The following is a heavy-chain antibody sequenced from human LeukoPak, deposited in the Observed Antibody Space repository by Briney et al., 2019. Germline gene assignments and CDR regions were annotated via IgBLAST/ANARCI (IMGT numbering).Heavy chain of an antibody. V-gene: IGHV3-33*08. CDR2: IWYDGSNK. CDR1: EFTFDDYA. CDR3: ASERYCSGGSCYGGMDV. Sequence: GGSLRLSCAASEFTFDDYAMHWVRQAPGKGLEWVAVIWYDGSNKYYADSVKGRFTISRDNSKNTLYLQMNSLRAEDTAVYYCASERYCSGGSCYGGMDVWGQGTTVTVSS. J-gene: IGHJ6*02. D-gene: IGHD2-15*01.